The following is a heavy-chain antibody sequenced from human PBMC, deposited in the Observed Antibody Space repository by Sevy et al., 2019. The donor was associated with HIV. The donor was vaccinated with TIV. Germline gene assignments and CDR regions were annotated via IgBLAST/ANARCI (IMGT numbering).Heavy chain of an antibody. CDR3: ATTKDYYESSGSPFDY. CDR1: GYTLTQLS. V-gene: IGHV1-24*01. D-gene: IGHD3-22*01. Sequence: ASVKVSCKVSGYTLTQLSMHWVRQAPGKGLEWMGRFDPEDDETLYAQNFQDRVTMTEDTSTGTAYMELRTLRSEDTALYYCATTKDYYESSGSPFDYWGQGTLVTVSS. J-gene: IGHJ4*02. CDR2: FDPEDDET.